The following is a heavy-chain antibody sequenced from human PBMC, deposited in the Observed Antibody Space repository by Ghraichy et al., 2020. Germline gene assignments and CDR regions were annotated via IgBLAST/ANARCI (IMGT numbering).Heavy chain of an antibody. CDR1: GYTFTAYH. CDR2: INPISGGS. Sequence: ASVKVSCKASGYTFTAYHMHWVRQAPGQGLEWMGYINPISGGSNYAQKFQGRVTMTSDTSISTAYMDLSGLRSDDTAVYYCARLRRSDGSHWGQGTLVTVSS. J-gene: IGHJ4*02. V-gene: IGHV1-2*02. D-gene: IGHD1-26*01. CDR3: ARLRRSDGSH.